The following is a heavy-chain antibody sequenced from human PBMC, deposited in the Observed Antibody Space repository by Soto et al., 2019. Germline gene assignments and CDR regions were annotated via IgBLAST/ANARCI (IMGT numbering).Heavy chain of an antibody. CDR2: VYYSGST. V-gene: IGHV4-39*01. J-gene: IGHJ4*02. CDR3: ARHRGPTGPNY. D-gene: IGHD3-10*01. Sequence: PSETLSLTCAVSGASISSSSYHWGWIRQPPGKGLEWIGSVYYSGSTYYNPSLKSRVTISVDASKNQFSLNLSSVTAADTAVYYCARHRGPTGPNYWGQGTLVTVSS. CDR1: GASISSSSYH.